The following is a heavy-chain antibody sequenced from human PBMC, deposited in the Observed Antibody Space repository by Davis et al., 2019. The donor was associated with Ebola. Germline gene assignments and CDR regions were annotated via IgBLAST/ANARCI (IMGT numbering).Heavy chain of an antibody. D-gene: IGHD3-10*01. Sequence: AASVKVSCKASGGTFSSYAISWVRQAPGQGLEWMGRIIPILGIANYAQKFQGRVTITADKSTSTAYMELSSLRSEDTAVYYCAREGGEYYDSGSYYYLRYFDLWGRGTLVTVSS. CDR1: GGTFSSYA. CDR2: IIPILGIA. J-gene: IGHJ2*01. CDR3: AREGGEYYDSGSYYYLRYFDL. V-gene: IGHV1-69*04.